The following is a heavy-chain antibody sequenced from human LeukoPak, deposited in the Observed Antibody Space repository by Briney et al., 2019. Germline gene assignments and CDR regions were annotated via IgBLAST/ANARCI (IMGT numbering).Heavy chain of an antibody. CDR3: ARAPSTTVTSLPYYFDY. J-gene: IGHJ4*02. CDR1: GFTFSSYG. CDR2: IRYDGSNK. V-gene: IGHV3-30*02. Sequence: PGGSLRLSCAASGFTFSSYGMHWVRQAPGKGLEWVAFIRYDGSNKYYADSVKGRFTISRDNSKNTLYLQMNSLRAEDTAVYYCARAPSTTVTSLPYYFDYWGQGTLVTVSS. D-gene: IGHD4-17*01.